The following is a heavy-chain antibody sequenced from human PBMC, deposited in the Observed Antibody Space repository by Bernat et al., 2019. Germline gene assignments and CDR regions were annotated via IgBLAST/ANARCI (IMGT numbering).Heavy chain of an antibody. Sequence: QVQLVQSGAEVKKPGASVKVSCKASGYTFTSYYMHWVRQAPGQGLEWMGVINPSGGSSSYAQKFKGRATMARDTSTTTVYMELSSLRSEDTAVYYCARGGLMANDAFDIWGKGTIVTVS. V-gene: IGHV1-46*01. D-gene: IGHD5-24*01. J-gene: IGHJ3*02. CDR3: ARGGLMANDAFDI. CDR2: INPSGGSS. CDR1: GYTFTSYY.